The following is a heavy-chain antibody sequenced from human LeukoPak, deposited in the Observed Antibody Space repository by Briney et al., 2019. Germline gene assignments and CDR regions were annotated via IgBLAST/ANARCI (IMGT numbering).Heavy chain of an antibody. CDR1: GGSISSYY. V-gene: IGHV4-39*07. CDR2: IYYSGST. D-gene: IGHD5-18*01. J-gene: IGHJ4*02. Sequence: SETLSLTCTVSGGSISSYYWGWIRQPPGKGLEWIGSIYYSGSTWSSLKSRVTISIDTSKNKFSLKLSSVTAADTAVYYCARAGYSYGYVDYWGQGTLVTGSS. CDR3: ARAGYSYGYVDY.